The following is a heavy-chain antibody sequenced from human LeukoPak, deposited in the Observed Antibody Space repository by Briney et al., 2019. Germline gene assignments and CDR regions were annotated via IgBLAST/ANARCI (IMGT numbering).Heavy chain of an antibody. Sequence: GGSLRLSCAASGFTFSSYAMSWVRQAPGKGLEWISYISNGSSTIYYADSVEGRFTISRDNAKNSLYLQMNSLRAEDTAVYYCARRLYGSGSHSFDDWGQGTLVTVSS. J-gene: IGHJ4*02. CDR2: ISNGSSTI. CDR3: ARRLYGSGSHSFDD. D-gene: IGHD3-10*01. CDR1: GFTFSSYA. V-gene: IGHV3-48*04.